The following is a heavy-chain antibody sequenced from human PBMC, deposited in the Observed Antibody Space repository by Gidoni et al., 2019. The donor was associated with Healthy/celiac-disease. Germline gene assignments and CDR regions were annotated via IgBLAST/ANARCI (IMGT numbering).Heavy chain of an antibody. D-gene: IGHD3-9*01. V-gene: IGHV4-31*03. CDR3: ARATDILTGVDY. J-gene: IGHJ4*02. CDR2: RYSSGST. CDR1: GGSISSGGYY. Sequence: QVQLQESGPGLVKPSQTLSLTCTVSGGSISSGGYYWSWIRQHPGKGLEWIGYRYSSGSTYYNPSLKSRGTISVDTSKNQFSLKLSSVTAADTAVYDCARATDILTGVDYWGQGTLVTVSS.